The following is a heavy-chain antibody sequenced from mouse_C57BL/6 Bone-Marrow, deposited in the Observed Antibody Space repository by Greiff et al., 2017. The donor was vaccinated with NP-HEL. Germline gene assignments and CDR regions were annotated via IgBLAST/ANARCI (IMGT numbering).Heavy chain of an antibody. D-gene: IGHD1-1*01. CDR2: IHPNSGST. CDR3: ARPHYYGSSPFDY. J-gene: IGHJ2*01. Sequence: VQLQQPGAVLVKPGASVKLSCKASGYTFTSYWMHWVKQRPGQGLEWIGMIHPNSGSTNYNEKFKSKATLTVDKSSSTAYMQLSSLTSEDSAVYYCARPHYYGSSPFDYWGQGTTLTVSS. CDR1: GYTFTSYW. V-gene: IGHV1-64*01.